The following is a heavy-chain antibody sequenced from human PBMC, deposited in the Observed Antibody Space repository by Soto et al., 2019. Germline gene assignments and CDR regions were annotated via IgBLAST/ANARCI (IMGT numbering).Heavy chain of an antibody. CDR1: GFTFSSYG. J-gene: IGHJ4*02. Sequence: GGSLRLSCAASGFTFSSYGMHWVRQAPGKGLEWVAVIWYDGSNKYYADSVKGRFTISRDNSKNTLYLQMNSLRAEDTAVYYCARDSRSGSYFYYFDYWGQGTLVTVSS. CDR3: ARDSRSGSYFYYFDY. D-gene: IGHD1-26*01. V-gene: IGHV3-33*01. CDR2: IWYDGSNK.